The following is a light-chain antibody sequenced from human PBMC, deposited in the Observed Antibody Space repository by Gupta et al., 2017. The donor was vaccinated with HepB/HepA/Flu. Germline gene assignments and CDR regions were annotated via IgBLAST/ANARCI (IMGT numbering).Light chain of an antibody. CDR2: DVT. Sequence: QSALTQHASVSGSPGQSITISCTGTNSDVGAYNYVSWYQQHPGKVTKRMSYDVTYRPSGVSSRFSGSKSGNTASLTISGLQAEDEGDDFCKSYAGSNIWVFGGGTKLTVL. J-gene: IGLJ3*02. CDR3: KSYAGSNIWV. V-gene: IGLV2-14*01. CDR1: NSDVGAYNY.